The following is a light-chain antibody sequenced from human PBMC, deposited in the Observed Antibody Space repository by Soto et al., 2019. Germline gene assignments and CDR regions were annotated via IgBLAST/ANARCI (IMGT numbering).Light chain of an antibody. CDR1: SSDVGAYNY. CDR2: DVT. Sequence: QSALTQPASVSGSPGQSITISCTGTSSDVGAYNYVSWYQHHPGKAPKLMIYDVTNRPSGVSNRFSGSKSGNTASLTISGLHAEDEVHYSYSSHANITPPNYVFVTGT. J-gene: IGLJ1*01. V-gene: IGLV2-14*03. CDR3: SSHANITPPNYV.